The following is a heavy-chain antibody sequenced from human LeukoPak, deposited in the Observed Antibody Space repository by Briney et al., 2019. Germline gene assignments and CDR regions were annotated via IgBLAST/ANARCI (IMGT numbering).Heavy chain of an antibody. V-gene: IGHV4-59*08. D-gene: IGHD6-19*01. Sequence: PSETLSLTCTVSGGSISSYYWTWIRQPPGKGLECIGFIYYSGTAHYHPSLKSRVTISLDTSKNQFSLRLSSVTAADTAVYYCARHLSSGWSDYWGQGTLVTVS. J-gene: IGHJ4*02. CDR1: GGSISSYY. CDR3: ARHLSSGWSDY. CDR2: IYYSGTA.